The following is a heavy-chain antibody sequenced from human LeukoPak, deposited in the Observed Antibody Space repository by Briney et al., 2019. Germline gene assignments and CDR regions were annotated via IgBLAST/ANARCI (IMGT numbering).Heavy chain of an antibody. J-gene: IGHJ3*02. V-gene: IGHV3-33*01. D-gene: IGHD1-14*01. CDR2: IWYDGSNK. CDR1: GFTFSSYG. Sequence: GGSLRLSCAASGFTFSSYGMHWVRQAPGKGLEWVAIIWYDGSNKYHADSVKGRFTISRENAKNSLYLQMNSLRAEDTAVYYCARAITSPDGTFDIWGQGTMVTVSS. CDR3: ARAITSPDGTFDI.